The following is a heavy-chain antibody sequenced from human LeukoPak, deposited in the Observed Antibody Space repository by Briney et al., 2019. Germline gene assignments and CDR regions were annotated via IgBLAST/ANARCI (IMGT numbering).Heavy chain of an antibody. Sequence: PGGSLRPSSAASGFTSSSYAMSWVRQAPGEWLEWDSAISGSGGSTYYADSVKGRFTISRDNSKNTLYLQMDSLRAEDTAVYYCAKYSSSWYESFFDYWGQGTLVTVSA. D-gene: IGHD6-13*01. CDR1: GFTSSSYA. CDR3: AKYSSSWYESFFDY. J-gene: IGHJ4*02. V-gene: IGHV3-23*01. CDR2: ISGSGGST.